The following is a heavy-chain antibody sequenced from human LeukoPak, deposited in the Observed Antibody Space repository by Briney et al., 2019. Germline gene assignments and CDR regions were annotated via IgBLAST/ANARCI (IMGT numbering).Heavy chain of an antibody. Sequence: GGSLRLSCAASGFTFSSYSMNWVRQAPGKGMAWVSSISSSSSYIYYADSVKGRFTISRDNAKNSLYLQMNSLRAEDTAVYYCARVGLRPYFDYWGQGTLVTVSS. CDR3: ARVGLRPYFDY. J-gene: IGHJ4*02. V-gene: IGHV3-21*01. CDR2: ISSSSSYI. CDR1: GFTFSSYS. D-gene: IGHD5-12*01.